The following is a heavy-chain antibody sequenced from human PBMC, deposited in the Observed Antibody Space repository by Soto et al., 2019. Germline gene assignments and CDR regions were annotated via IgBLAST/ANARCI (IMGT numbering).Heavy chain of an antibody. V-gene: IGHV4-59*01. Sequence: PSETLSLTCTVSGGSISRYYWSWIRQPPGKGLEWIGYIYYSGSTNYNPSLKSRVTISVDTSKNQFSLKLSSVTAADTAVYYCARARAARAVWFDPWGQGTLVTVSS. CDR2: IYYSGST. CDR3: ARARAARAVWFDP. CDR1: GGSISRYY. J-gene: IGHJ5*02. D-gene: IGHD6-6*01.